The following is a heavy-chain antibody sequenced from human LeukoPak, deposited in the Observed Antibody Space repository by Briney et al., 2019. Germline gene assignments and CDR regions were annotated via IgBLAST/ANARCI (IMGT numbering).Heavy chain of an antibody. J-gene: IGHJ5*02. CDR1: GYTFTGYY. CDR2: INPNSGGT. Sequence: ASVKVSCKASGYTFTGYYIHWVRQAPGQGLEWMGWINPNSGGTNYAQKFQGRVTMTRDTSISTAYMELSRLRSDDTAVYYCARVPRVGATIGWFDPWGQGTLVTVSS. V-gene: IGHV1-2*02. CDR3: ARVPRVGATIGWFDP. D-gene: IGHD1-26*01.